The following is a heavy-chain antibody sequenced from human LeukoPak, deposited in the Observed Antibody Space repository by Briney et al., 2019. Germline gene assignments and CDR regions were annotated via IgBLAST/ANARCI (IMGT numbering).Heavy chain of an antibody. CDR3: ARTIFGVPNYFDY. D-gene: IGHD3-3*01. J-gene: IGHJ4*02. CDR1: GGSISSYY. V-gene: IGHV4-59*08. CDR2: IYYSGST. Sequence: PSETLSLTCTVSGGSISSYYWSWIRQPPGKGLEWIGYIYYSGSTNYSPSLKSRVTISVDTSKNQFSLKLSSVTAADTAVYYCARTIFGVPNYFDYWGQGTLVTVSS.